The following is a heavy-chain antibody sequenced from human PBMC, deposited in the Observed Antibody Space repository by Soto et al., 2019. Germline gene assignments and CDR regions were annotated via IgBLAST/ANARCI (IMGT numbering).Heavy chain of an antibody. CDR1: GFTFRSYA. CDR3: AKDYADPARAERVVGYLYCRMDG. V-gene: IGHV3-30*18. J-gene: IGHJ6*04. D-gene: IGHD5-18*01. Sequence: RLSWVPSGFTFRSYAVHCVRQDTGKWLEWVALISYDGSNKYYADSVKGRFTVSRDNSKNTVYLQMNSLRVEDTAVYYCAKDYADPARAERVVGYLYCRMDGWGKGNTVTV. CDR2: ISYDGSNK.